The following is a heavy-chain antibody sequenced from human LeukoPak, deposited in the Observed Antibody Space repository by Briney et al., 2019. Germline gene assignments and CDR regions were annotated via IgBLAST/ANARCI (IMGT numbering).Heavy chain of an antibody. CDR1: GFTVSSNY. J-gene: IGHJ4*02. Sequence: GGSLRLSCAASGFTVSSNYMSWVRQAPGKGLEWVSRINNDGVSTSYADSVKGRFAISRDNAKNTLYLRMNSLRAEDTAIYYCARKPLSGGYGGTIDYWGQGTLVTVSS. V-gene: IGHV3-74*01. CDR3: ARKPLSGGYGGTIDY. CDR2: INNDGVST. D-gene: IGHD5-12*01.